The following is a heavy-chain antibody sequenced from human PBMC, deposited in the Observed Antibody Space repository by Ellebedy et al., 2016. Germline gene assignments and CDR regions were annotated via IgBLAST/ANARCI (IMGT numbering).Heavy chain of an antibody. Sequence: GGSLRLSCAASSFTFKNTWMNWVRQAPGKGLEWVSAISGSGGSTYYADSVKGRFTISRDNSKNTLYLQMNSLRAEDTALYYCAKEAITFGGVFDYWGQGILVIVSS. J-gene: IGHJ4*02. CDR3: AKEAITFGGVFDY. CDR1: SFTFKNTW. V-gene: IGHV3-23*01. CDR2: ISGSGGST. D-gene: IGHD3-16*01.